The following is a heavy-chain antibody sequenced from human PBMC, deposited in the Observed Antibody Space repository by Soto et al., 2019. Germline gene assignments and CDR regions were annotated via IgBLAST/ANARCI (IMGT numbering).Heavy chain of an antibody. J-gene: IGHJ3*02. V-gene: IGHV5-51*01. CDR1: GYSFTSYW. CDR3: ARHRGRSGYYYDAFDN. CDR2: IYPGDSDT. D-gene: IGHD3-22*01. Sequence: PGESLKISCKGSGYSFTSYWIGWVRQMPWKGLEWMGIIYPGDSDTRYSPSFQGQVTISADKSISTAYLQWSSLKASDTAMYYCARHRGRSGYYYDAFDNGGKGTMVTVPS.